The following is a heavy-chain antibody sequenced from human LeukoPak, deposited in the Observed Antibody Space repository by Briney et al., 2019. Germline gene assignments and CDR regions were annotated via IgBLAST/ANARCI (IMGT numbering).Heavy chain of an antibody. D-gene: IGHD2-15*01. CDR1: GYTFTSYG. V-gene: IGHV1-18*01. Sequence: GASVKVSCKASGYTFTSYGISWRRQAPGQGLEWVGWVSAYADNTNYVQKLQGRVTMTTDTSTGTAYMELRSLKSDNTAVYYCARDCIGCHGFDYWGQGTLVTVSS. J-gene: IGHJ4*02. CDR3: ARDCIGCHGFDY. CDR2: VSAYADNT.